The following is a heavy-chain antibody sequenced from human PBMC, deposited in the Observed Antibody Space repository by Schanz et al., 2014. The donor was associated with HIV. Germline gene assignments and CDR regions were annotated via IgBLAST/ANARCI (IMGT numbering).Heavy chain of an antibody. J-gene: IGHJ4*02. CDR3: ARDRGNIAVAGTFDY. D-gene: IGHD6-19*01. CDR2: ISAYNGHT. V-gene: IGHV1-18*04. Sequence: QVQLVQSGAEVKKPGASVKVSCKPSGYTFTDYYLHWVRQASGQGPEWMGWISAYNGHTSYAEKLQGRITMTTDTATTTAYMELRSLRSDDTAVYYCARDRGNIAVAGTFDYWGQGTLVTVSS. CDR1: GYTFTDYY.